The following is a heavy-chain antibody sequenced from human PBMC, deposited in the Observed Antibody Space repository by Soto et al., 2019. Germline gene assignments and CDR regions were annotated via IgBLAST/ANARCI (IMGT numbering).Heavy chain of an antibody. CDR1: GFTFSSYN. J-gene: IGHJ6*02. CDR3: PSTRRDGYNNYYYYYGMDV. V-gene: IGHV3-21*01. CDR2: ISSSSSYI. D-gene: IGHD5-12*01. Sequence: GGSLRLSCAASGFTFSSYNMNWVRQAPGKGLEWVSSISSSSSYIYYADSVKGRFTISRDNAKNSRYLQMNSLRAEDTAVYYCPSTRRDGYNNYYYYYGMDVWGQGTTVTVSS.